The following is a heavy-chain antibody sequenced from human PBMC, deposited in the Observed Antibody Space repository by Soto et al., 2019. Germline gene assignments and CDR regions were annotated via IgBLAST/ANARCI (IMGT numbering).Heavy chain of an antibody. CDR1: GGSFSGYY. V-gene: IGHV4-34*01. Sequence: SETLSLTCAFYGGSFSGYYWSWIRQPPGKGLEWIGEINHSGSTNYNPSLKSRVTISVDTSKNHLSMKLSSVTAADTAVYYCARWPYISSWYYYYGMDGWGKGTTVTVSS. CDR3: ARWPYISSWYYYYGMDG. J-gene: IGHJ6*04. CDR2: INHSGST. D-gene: IGHD6-13*01.